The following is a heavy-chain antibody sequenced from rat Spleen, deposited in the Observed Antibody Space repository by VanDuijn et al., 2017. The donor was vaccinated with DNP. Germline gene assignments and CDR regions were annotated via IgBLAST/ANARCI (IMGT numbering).Heavy chain of an antibody. V-gene: IGHV5-27*01. CDR3: TTGGGFDY. Sequence: EVQLVESGGDLVQPGRSLKLSCAASGFTFSNYGMAWVRQAPKKGLEGVATISTSGGSTYYRDPVKGRFTITRDNAKSTLYLQMDSLRSEDTATYYCTTGGGFDYWGQGVMVTVSS. CDR2: ISTSGGST. D-gene: IGHD4-3*01. J-gene: IGHJ2*01. CDR1: GFTFSNYG.